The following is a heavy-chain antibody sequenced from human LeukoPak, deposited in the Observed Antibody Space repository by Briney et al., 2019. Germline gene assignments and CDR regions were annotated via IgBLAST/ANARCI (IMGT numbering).Heavy chain of an antibody. CDR2: IYHSGST. V-gene: IGHV4-38-2*02. D-gene: IGHD2-15*01. CDR1: GYSISSGYY. J-gene: IGHJ6*03. Sequence: SETLSLTCTVSGYSISSGYYWGWIRQPPGKGLEWIGSIYHSGSTYYNPSLKSRVTISVDTSKNQFSLKLSSVTAVDTAVYYCAREGCSGGSCYYGGYYYYYYMDVWGKGTTVTVSS. CDR3: AREGCSGGSCYYGGYYYYYYMDV.